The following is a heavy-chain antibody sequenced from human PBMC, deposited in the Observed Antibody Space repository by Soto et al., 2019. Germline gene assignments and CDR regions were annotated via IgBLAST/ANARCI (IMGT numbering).Heavy chain of an antibody. CDR1: GFNFNTYG. CDR2: IWSDGNNR. J-gene: IGHJ4*01. D-gene: IGHD1-1*01. CDR3: ARIQLDTIMALDY. Sequence: QVQLVESGGGVLQPGKSLRLSCAASGFNFNTYGFHWVRQAPGKGLEWVSVIWSDGNNRYYADSVKGRFTISRDISKNTVYLQMNPLRVEDTAVYFCARIQLDTIMALDYWGHGTLVTVSS. V-gene: IGHV3-33*01.